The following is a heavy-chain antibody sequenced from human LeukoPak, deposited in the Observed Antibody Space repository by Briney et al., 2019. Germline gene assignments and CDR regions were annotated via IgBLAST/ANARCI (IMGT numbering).Heavy chain of an antibody. CDR3: ARVVYDFWSGYYIDC. D-gene: IGHD3-3*01. CDR2: ISGSGGST. J-gene: IGHJ4*02. CDR1: GFTFSSYA. Sequence: PGGSLRLSCAASGFTFSSYAMSWVRQAPGKGLEWVSAISGSGGSTYYADSVKVRFTISRDNSKNTLYLQMNSLRAEDTAVYYCARVVYDFWSGYYIDCWGQGTLVTVSS. V-gene: IGHV3-23*01.